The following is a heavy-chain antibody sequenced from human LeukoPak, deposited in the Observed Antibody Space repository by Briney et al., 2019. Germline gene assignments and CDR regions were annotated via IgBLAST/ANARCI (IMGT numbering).Heavy chain of an antibody. CDR2: ITGGGDGT. Sequence: PGGSLRLSCAASGFTFSSYAMMWVRQSPEKGLEWVSSITGGGDGTYYADSVRGRFTISRDNSKNTLYLKMNSLGAEDTAVYFCVKGFVHPTYYFEYWGQGTLVTVSS. V-gene: IGHV3-23*01. J-gene: IGHJ4*02. D-gene: IGHD3-10*01. CDR1: GFTFSSYA. CDR3: VKGFVHPTYYFEY.